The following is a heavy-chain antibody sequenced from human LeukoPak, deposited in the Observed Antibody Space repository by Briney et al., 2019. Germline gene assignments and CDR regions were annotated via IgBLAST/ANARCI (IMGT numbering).Heavy chain of an antibody. D-gene: IGHD3-22*01. Sequence: ASVKVSCKVSGYTLTELSMHWVRQAPGKGLEWMGGFDPEDGETIYAQKFQGRVTMTRNTSISTAYMELSSLRSEDTAVYYCARGPYDSSGYFDYWGQGTLVTVSS. CDR3: ARGPYDSSGYFDY. CDR2: FDPEDGET. V-gene: IGHV1-24*01. CDR1: GYTLTELS. J-gene: IGHJ4*02.